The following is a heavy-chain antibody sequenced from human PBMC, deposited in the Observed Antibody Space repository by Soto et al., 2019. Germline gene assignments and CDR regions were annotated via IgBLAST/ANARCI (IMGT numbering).Heavy chain of an antibody. CDR3: ARVGLWFGDPKGGMDV. J-gene: IGHJ6*02. CDR1: GYSFTSYW. Sequence: PGESLKISCXGSGYSFTSYWISWVRQMPGKGLEWMGRIDPSDSYTNYSPSFQGHVTISVDKSISTAYLQWSSLKASDTAMYYCARVGLWFGDPKGGMDVWGQGTTVTVSS. CDR2: IDPSDSYT. V-gene: IGHV5-10-1*01. D-gene: IGHD3-10*01.